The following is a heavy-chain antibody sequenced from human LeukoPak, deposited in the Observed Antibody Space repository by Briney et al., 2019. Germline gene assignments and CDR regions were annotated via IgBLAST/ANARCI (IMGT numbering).Heavy chain of an antibody. CDR3: ATVFVAVASLFDY. Sequence: AAVKVSCKVSGYTLTELSMHWVRPAPGKGRAWMGGFYLVDGETHYAQKFHGRVTMTEDTSTDTAYMELSSMRSEDTAVYYGATVFVAVASLFDYWCQGTLVTVAS. CDR1: GYTLTELS. J-gene: IGHJ4*02. D-gene: IGHD6-19*01. V-gene: IGHV1-24*01. CDR2: FYLVDGET.